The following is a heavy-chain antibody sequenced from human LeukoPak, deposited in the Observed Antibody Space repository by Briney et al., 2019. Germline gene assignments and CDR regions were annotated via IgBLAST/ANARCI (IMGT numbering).Heavy chain of an antibody. D-gene: IGHD4/OR15-4a*01. CDR1: GFTFSDHY. CDR3: ARDRRPSVYGGLDN. J-gene: IGHJ4*02. V-gene: IGHV3-11*04. Sequence: GGSLRLSCAASGFTFSDHYMRWLRQAPGKGLEWISCIGGGGSPIYYADSVRGRFSISRDNAKNSLFLQMDSLRAEDTAVYYCARDRRPSVYGGLDNWGEGTLVTVSS. CDR2: IGGGGSPI.